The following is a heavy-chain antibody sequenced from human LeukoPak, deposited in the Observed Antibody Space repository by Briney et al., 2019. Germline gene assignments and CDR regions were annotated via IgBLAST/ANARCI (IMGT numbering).Heavy chain of an antibody. V-gene: IGHV3-74*01. J-gene: IGHJ4*02. CDR1: GFTLSKYW. Sequence: GGSLRLSCAASGFTLSKYWMLWVRQAPGKGLESVSRINTDGTVTTYADSVKGRFTVSRDDADNTIFLKMNSVRDEDTAGYYCATKQWLAPPPDSWGQGTPVTVSS. CDR3: ATKQWLAPPPDS. CDR2: INTDGTVT. D-gene: IGHD6-19*01.